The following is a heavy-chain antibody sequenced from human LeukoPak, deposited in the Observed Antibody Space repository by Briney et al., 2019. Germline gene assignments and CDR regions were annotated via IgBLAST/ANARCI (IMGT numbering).Heavy chain of an antibody. V-gene: IGHV4-34*01. D-gene: IGHD2-2*01. CDR1: GGSFSGYY. Sequence: PSETLSLTCAVYGGSFSGYYWSWLRQPPGKGLEWIGEINHSGSTNYNPSLKSRVTISVDTSKNQFSLKLSSVTAADTAVYYCARDSQKLGYCSSTSCYRQAGFDPWGQGTLVTVSS. CDR2: INHSGST. CDR3: ARDSQKLGYCSSTSCYRQAGFDP. J-gene: IGHJ5*02.